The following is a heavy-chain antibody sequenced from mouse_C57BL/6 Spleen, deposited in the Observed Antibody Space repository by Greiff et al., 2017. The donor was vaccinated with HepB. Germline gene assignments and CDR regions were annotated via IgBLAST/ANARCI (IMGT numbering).Heavy chain of an antibody. Sequence: EVQRVESGGGLVQPKGSLKLSCAASGFSFNTYAMNWVRQAPGKGLEWVARIRSKSNNYATYYADSVKDRFTISRDDSESMLYLQMNNLKTEDTAMYYCVRSYYDYDTWFAYWGQGTLVTVSA. J-gene: IGHJ3*01. V-gene: IGHV10-1*01. CDR1: GFSFNTYA. CDR3: VRSYYDYDTWFAY. D-gene: IGHD2-4*01. CDR2: IRSKSNNYAT.